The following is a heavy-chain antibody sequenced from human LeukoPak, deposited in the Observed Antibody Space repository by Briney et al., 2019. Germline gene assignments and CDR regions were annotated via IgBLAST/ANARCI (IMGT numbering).Heavy chain of an antibody. Sequence: ASVKVSCKASGHTFNTYYIHWVRQAPGQGLEWMGMIHSSAGSATYAQKFQGRITVTRDTSTSTVYMELSSLRSEDTAVYYCARDLDTTLVTGFYYYGMGVWGKGTTVIVSP. CDR3: ARDLDTTLVTGFYYYGMGV. V-gene: IGHV1-46*02. CDR1: GHTFNTYY. D-gene: IGHD3/OR15-3a*01. J-gene: IGHJ6*04. CDR2: IHSSAGSA.